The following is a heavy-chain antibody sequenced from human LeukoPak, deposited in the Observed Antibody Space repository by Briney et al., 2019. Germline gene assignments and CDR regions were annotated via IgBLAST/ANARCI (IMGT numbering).Heavy chain of an antibody. CDR1: GFTFSSYS. D-gene: IGHD3-10*01. J-gene: IGHJ4*02. Sequence: GGSLRLSCAASGFTFSSYSMNWVRQVPGKGLEWVSSISSSGTYIHYADSVKGRFTVSRDNAKNSLYLQMNSLRAEDTAVYYCANTLVRGVIPDSWGQGTLVTVSS. CDR3: ANTLVRGVIPDS. V-gene: IGHV3-21*01. CDR2: ISSSGTYI.